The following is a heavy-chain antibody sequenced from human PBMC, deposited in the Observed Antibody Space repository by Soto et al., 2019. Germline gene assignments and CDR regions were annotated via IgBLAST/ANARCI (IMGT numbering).Heavy chain of an antibody. CDR2: IGGSGGNT. D-gene: IGHD3-9*01. J-gene: IGHJ6*02. CDR1: GFTFTGFA. Sequence: EVQLLESGEGLVQPGGSLKLSCAASGFTFTGFARSWFRQPPGKGLEWVSGIGGSGGNTYYADSVKGRFTISRDNSKNTLFLQMNSLRAEDTAEYYCARVVRYFDTPYGMDVWGQGTTVTVSS. V-gene: IGHV3-23*01. CDR3: ARVVRYFDTPYGMDV.